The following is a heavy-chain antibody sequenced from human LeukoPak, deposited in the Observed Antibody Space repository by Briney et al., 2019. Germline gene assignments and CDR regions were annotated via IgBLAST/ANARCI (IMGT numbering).Heavy chain of an antibody. CDR1: GNTFTNYD. CDR2: MNPNTGNA. J-gene: IGHJ3*02. V-gene: IGHV1-8*01. D-gene: IGHD2-21*02. CDR3: ARCTGGDCGGAFDI. Sequence: ASVKVSCKTSGNTFTNYDINWLRQATGQGLKWMGWMNPNTGNADSAQKFQGRVTMTRNISISTAYMELSSLRLEDTAVYYCARCTGGDCGGAFDIWGQGTMVTVSS.